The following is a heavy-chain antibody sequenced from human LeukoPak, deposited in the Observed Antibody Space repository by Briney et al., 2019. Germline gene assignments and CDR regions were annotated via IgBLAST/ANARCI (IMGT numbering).Heavy chain of an antibody. J-gene: IGHJ4*02. CDR1: GGSISSGGYY. CDR2: IYHSGST. V-gene: IGHV4-61*08. CDR3: ARESDRGVSHFDY. Sequence: SETLSLTCTVSGGSISSGGYYWSRIRQPPGKGLEWIGYIYHSGSTNYNPSLKSRVTISVDTSKNQFSLKLSSVTAADTAVYYCARESDRGVSHFDYWGQGTLVTVSS. D-gene: IGHD3-10*01.